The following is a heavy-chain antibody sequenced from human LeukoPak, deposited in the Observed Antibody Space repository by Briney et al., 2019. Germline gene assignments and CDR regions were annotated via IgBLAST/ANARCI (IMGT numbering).Heavy chain of an antibody. CDR1: GGSISSYY. CDR3: ARREGQLWSRDWYFDL. CDR2: IYYSGST. V-gene: IGHV4-59*08. Sequence: SETLSLTCTVSGGSISSYYWSWIRQPPGKGLEWIGYIYYSGSTNYNPSLKSRVTISVDTSKNQFSLKLSFVTAADTAVYYCARREGQLWSRDWYFDLWGRGTLVTVSS. D-gene: IGHD5-18*01. J-gene: IGHJ2*01.